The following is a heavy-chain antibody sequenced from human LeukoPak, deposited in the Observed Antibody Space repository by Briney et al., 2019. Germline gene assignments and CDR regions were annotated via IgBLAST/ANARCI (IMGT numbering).Heavy chain of an antibody. CDR1: GFTFSSYG. D-gene: IGHD4-17*01. CDR2: ISYDGSNK. CDR3: ARSPGKTDYDCYFDC. Sequence: GRSLRLSCAASGFTFSSYGMHWVRQAPGKGLEWVAIISYDGSNKYYADSAQGRFTISRDNSKNTLYLQMNSLRAEDTAVYYCARSPGKTDYDCYFDCWGRGTLVTVSS. V-gene: IGHV3-30*03. J-gene: IGHJ4*02.